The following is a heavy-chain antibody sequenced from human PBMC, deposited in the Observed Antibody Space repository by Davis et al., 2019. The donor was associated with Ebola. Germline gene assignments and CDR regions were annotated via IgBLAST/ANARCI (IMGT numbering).Heavy chain of an antibody. V-gene: IGHV4-59*01. CDR2: IYYSGST. CDR1: GGSISSYY. CDR3: ARAWDYYDSSGGVSNGMDV. J-gene: IGHJ6*02. Sequence: PSETLSLTCTVSGGSISSYYWSWIRQPPGKGLEWIGYIYYSGSTNYNPSLKSRVTISVDTSKNQFSLKLSSVTAADTAVYYCARAWDYYDSSGGVSNGMDVWGQGTTVTVSS. D-gene: IGHD3-22*01.